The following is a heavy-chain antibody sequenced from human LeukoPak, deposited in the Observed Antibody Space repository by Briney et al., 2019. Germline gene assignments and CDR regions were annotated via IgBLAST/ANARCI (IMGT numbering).Heavy chain of an antibody. Sequence: GGSLRLSCAASGFTFSSFGMHWVRQAPGKGLEWVAIIWSDGNNEVYVESVKGRFTISRDNSKNTLYLHMNSLRGEDTAMYFCARGCGGGPGCYILDYWGQGTLVTVSS. J-gene: IGHJ4*02. CDR1: GFTFSSFG. CDR3: ARGCGGGPGCYILDY. CDR2: IWSDGNNE. V-gene: IGHV3-33*01. D-gene: IGHD2-15*01.